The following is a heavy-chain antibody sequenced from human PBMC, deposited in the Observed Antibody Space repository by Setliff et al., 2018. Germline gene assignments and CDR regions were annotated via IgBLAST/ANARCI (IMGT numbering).Heavy chain of an antibody. CDR3: ARASRFATIVWKGDYYMDV. J-gene: IGHJ6*03. Sequence: ASVKVSCKASGYTFTTYAISWMRQAPGQGLEWMGWINTNTGNPSYAQGFTGRFVSSLDTSVSTAYLQISSLKAEDTAMYYCARASRFATIVWKGDYYMDVWGKGTTVTVSS. CDR2: INTNTGNP. CDR1: GYTFTTYA. D-gene: IGHD3-16*02. V-gene: IGHV7-4-1*02.